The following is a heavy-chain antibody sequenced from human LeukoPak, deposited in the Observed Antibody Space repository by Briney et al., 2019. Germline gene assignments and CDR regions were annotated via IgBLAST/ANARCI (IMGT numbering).Heavy chain of an antibody. V-gene: IGHV3-23*01. CDR3: AKTTPGYFDY. CDR2: ISGSGGNT. Sequence: GGSLRLSCAASGFTFSSYAMSWVRQAPGKGLEWVSGISGSGGNTYHADSVKGQFTISRDNSKNTLYLQMNSLRADDTAVYYCAKTTPGYFDYWGQGTLVTVSS. D-gene: IGHD4-17*01. CDR1: GFTFSSYA. J-gene: IGHJ4*02.